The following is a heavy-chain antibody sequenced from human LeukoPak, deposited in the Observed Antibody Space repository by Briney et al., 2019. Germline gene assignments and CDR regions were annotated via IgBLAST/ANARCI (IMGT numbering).Heavy chain of an antibody. D-gene: IGHD3-22*01. CDR1: GGTFSSYA. J-gene: IGHJ3*02. V-gene: IGHV1-69*13. CDR3: ARSGYYYDSSGQPHDAFDI. Sequence: SVKVSCKASGGTFSSYAISWVRQAPGQGLEWMGGIIPIFGTANYAQKFQGRVTITADESTSTAYMELSSLRSEDTAVYYCARSGYYYDSSGQPHDAFDIWGQGTMVTVSS. CDR2: IIPIFGTA.